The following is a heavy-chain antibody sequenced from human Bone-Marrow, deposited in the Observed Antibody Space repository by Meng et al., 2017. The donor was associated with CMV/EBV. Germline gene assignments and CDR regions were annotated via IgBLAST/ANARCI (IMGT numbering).Heavy chain of an antibody. CDR1: GFSLSTSGVG. V-gene: IGHV2-5*01. CDR3: AQSYVLRFLERFSFDY. CDR2: IYWNDNK. Sequence: SGPTLAKPTHTLTLTCTFSGFSLSTSGVGVGWIRQPPGNALEWLALIYWNDNKRYSPSLKSRLTITKDTSKNQVVLTMTNMDPVDTATYCCAQSYVLRFLERFSFDYWGQGTLVTVSS. J-gene: IGHJ4*02. D-gene: IGHD3-3*01.